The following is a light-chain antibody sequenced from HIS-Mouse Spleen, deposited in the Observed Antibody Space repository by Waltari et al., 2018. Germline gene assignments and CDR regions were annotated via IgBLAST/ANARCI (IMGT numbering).Light chain of an antibody. CDR2: GAS. J-gene: IGKJ2*01. CDR1: QSVSSN. CDR3: QQYNNWPPYT. Sequence: EIVMTQSPATLSVSPGGRATLPCRASQSVSSNLAWYQQKPGQAPRLLIYGASTRATGIPARFSGSGSGTEFTLTISSLQSEDFAVYYCQQYNNWPPYTFGQGTKLEIK. V-gene: IGKV3-15*01.